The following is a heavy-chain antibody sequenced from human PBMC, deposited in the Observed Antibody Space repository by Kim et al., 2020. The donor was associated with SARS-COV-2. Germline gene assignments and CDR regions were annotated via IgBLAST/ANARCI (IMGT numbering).Heavy chain of an antibody. D-gene: IGHD6-19*01. J-gene: IGHJ6*02. CDR3: ARGRKLASGWRAARYYYGMDV. CDR2: INHSGST. Sequence: SETLSLTCAVYGGSFSGYYWSWIRQPPGKGLEWIGEINHSGSTNYNPSLKSRVTISVDTSKNQFSLKLSSVTAADTAVYYCARGRKLASGWRAARYYYGMDVWGQGTTVTVSS. CDR1: GGSFSGYY. V-gene: IGHV4-34*01.